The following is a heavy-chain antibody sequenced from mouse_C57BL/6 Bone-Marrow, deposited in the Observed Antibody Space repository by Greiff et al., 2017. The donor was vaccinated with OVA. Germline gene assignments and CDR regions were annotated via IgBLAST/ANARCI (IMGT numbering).Heavy chain of an antibody. CDR2: IDPENGDT. J-gene: IGHJ3*01. CDR1: GFNIKDDY. Sequence: VQLQQSGAELVRPGASVKLSCTASGFNIKDDYMHWVKQRPEQGLEWIGWIDPENGDTEYASKFQDKATITAETSSNTAYLQLSSLTSEDTAVYYCTTGLLRRFAYWGQGTLVTVSA. D-gene: IGHD1-2*01. V-gene: IGHV14-4*01. CDR3: TTGLLRRFAY.